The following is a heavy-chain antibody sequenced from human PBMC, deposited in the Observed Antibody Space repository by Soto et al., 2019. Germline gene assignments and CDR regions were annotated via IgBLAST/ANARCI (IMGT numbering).Heavy chain of an antibody. CDR3: AADDMTTFI. V-gene: IGHV1-58*01. D-gene: IGHD1-1*01. CDR2: IVVGSGNT. Sequence: SVKGSCKASGFTFPSSAVQWGRQARGQRLEWIGWIVVGSGNTNSAQKFQERLTFTRDMSTSTVYMELSSLKSEDTAVYYCAADDMTTFIWGQGTLVTVSS. J-gene: IGHJ4*02. CDR1: GFTFPSSA.